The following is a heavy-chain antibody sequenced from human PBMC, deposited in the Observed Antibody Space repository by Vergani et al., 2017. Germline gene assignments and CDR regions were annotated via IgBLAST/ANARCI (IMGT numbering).Heavy chain of an antibody. CDR1: GGSIRGYY. CDR3: GTTSSPYEAFDI. J-gene: IGHJ3*02. D-gene: IGHD1-7*01. V-gene: IGHV4-59*01. CDR2: IYYSGST. Sequence: QVQLQESSPGLVKPSETLSLTCSVSGGSIRGYYWSWIRQPPGKGLEWIGYIYYSGSTKYNPALRSRVTISVDTSKNQFSLKLSSVTAADTAFYYCGTTSSPYEAFDIWGQGTMVTVSS.